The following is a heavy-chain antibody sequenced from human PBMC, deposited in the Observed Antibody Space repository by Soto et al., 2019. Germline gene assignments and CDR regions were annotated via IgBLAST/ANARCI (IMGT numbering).Heavy chain of an antibody. CDR1: GYRFSSYW. Sequence: GDSLKISCKGSGYRFSSYWIAWVRQMPGKGLEWMGIIYPGDSDTRYSPSFQGQVTMSVDKSNNTAYLHWSSLKASDTAMYYCARQGSNGAYYYYGMDVWGQGTTVTVSS. CDR2: IYPGDSDT. V-gene: IGHV5-51*01. D-gene: IGHD2-8*01. CDR3: ARQGSNGAYYYYGMDV. J-gene: IGHJ6*02.